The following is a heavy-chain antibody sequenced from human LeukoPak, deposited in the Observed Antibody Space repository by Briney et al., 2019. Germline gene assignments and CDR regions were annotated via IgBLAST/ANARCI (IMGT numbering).Heavy chain of an antibody. J-gene: IGHJ4*02. CDR2: IRYDGSNK. CDR1: GFTFSSYG. CDR3: ARVPPTPVDY. Sequence: QPGGSLRLSCAASGFTFSSYGMHWVRQAPGKGLEWVAFIRYDGSNKYYADSVKGRFTISRDNSKNTLYLQMNSLRAEDTAVYYCARVPPTPVDYWGQGTLVTVSS. V-gene: IGHV3-30*02. D-gene: IGHD4-17*01.